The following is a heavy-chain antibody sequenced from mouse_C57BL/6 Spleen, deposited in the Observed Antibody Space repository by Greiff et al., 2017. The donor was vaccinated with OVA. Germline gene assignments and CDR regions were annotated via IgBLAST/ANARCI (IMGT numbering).Heavy chain of an antibody. CDR1: GYTFTSYW. CDR2: IYPGSGST. J-gene: IGHJ4*01. Sequence: QVQLQQPGAELVKPGASVKMSCKASGYTFTSYWITWVKQRPGQGLEWIGDIYPGSGSTNYNEKFKSKATLTVDTSSSTAYRQLSSLTSEDSAVYYCAREDYGNYFYYYAMDYWGQGTSVTVSS. CDR3: AREDYGNYFYYYAMDY. V-gene: IGHV1-55*01. D-gene: IGHD2-1*01.